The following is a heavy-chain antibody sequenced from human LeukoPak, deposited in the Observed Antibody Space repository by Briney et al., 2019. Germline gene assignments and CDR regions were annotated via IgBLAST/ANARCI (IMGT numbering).Heavy chain of an antibody. J-gene: IGHJ4*02. CDR2: ISSSSSYI. CDR3: ARHPYCDILTGYYYDY. V-gene: IGHV3-21*01. CDR1: GFTFSSYS. Sequence: PGGSLRLSCAASGFTFSSYSMNWVRQAPGKGLEWVSSISSSSSYIYYADSVKGRFTISRDNAKNSLYLQMNSLRAEDTAVYYCARHPYCDILTGYYYDYWGQGTLVTVSS. D-gene: IGHD3-9*01.